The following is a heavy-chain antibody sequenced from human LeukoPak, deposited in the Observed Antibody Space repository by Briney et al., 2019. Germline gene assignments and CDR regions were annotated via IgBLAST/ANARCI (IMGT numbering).Heavy chain of an antibody. CDR2: ISGSGSST. CDR3: AKDPFHYYDSSGYRDY. D-gene: IGHD3-22*01. CDR1: GFTFSSYA. Sequence: GGSLRLSCAASGFTFSSYAMSWVRQAPGKGLEWVSAISGSGSSTYYADSVKGRFTISRDNSKNTLYLQMNSLRAEDTAVYYCAKDPFHYYDSSGYRDYWGQGTLVTVSS. J-gene: IGHJ4*02. V-gene: IGHV3-23*01.